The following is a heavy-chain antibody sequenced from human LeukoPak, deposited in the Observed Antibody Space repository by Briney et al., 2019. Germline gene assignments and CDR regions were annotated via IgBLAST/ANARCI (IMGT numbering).Heavy chain of an antibody. Sequence: ASVKVSCKASGYTLTSYGISWVRQAPGPGLEWMGWISAYNGNTNHAQKLQGRVTMTTDTSTSTAYMELRSLRSDDTAVYYCARVYCGGDCYGWFDPWGQGTLVTVSS. CDR2: ISAYNGNT. D-gene: IGHD2-21*02. J-gene: IGHJ5*02. V-gene: IGHV1-18*01. CDR3: ARVYCGGDCYGWFDP. CDR1: GYTLTSYG.